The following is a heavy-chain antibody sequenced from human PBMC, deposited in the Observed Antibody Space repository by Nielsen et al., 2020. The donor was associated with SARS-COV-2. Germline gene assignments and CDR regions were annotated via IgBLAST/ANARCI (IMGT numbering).Heavy chain of an antibody. D-gene: IGHD3-10*01. V-gene: IGHV3-74*01. Sequence: GGSLRLSCAASGFTFSSYSMHWVRQGPGKGLVWVSHIKSDGTKTTYADSVKGRFITSRDNAKNTIYLQMNSLRAEDTAIYYCARGAGRYWEATYFDYWGQGTLVTVSS. CDR3: ARGAGRYWEATYFDY. CDR1: GFTFSSYS. CDR2: IKSDGTKT. J-gene: IGHJ4*02.